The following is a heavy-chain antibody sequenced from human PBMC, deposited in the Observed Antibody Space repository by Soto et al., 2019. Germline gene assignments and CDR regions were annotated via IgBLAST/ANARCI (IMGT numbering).Heavy chain of an antibody. J-gene: IGHJ4*02. CDR1: GYTFTNFG. CDR2: ISAYNGNT. CDR3: ARGGTPSAY. V-gene: IGHV1-18*01. Sequence: QVQLVQSGAEVKKPGASVKVSCKASGYTFTNFGISWVRQAPGQGLEWMGWISAYNGNTNYAQNFQGRVTMTTDTSTSTGYRELRSLISDYTAGYSCARGGTPSAYWGQGTLVTVSS. D-gene: IGHD3-16*01.